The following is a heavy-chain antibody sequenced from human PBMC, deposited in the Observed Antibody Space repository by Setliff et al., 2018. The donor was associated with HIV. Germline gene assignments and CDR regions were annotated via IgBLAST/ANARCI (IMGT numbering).Heavy chain of an antibody. CDR2: ISSSSSYI. D-gene: IGHD3-10*01. Sequence: PGGSLRLSCAASGFTFSSYSMNWVRQAPGKGLEWVSSISSSSSYIYYADSVKGRFTISRDNSMNTLYLQMNSLRAEDTAVYYCAKGKDYYVSGSPFDYWGRGTLVTVSS. J-gene: IGHJ4*02. V-gene: IGHV3-21*04. CDR1: GFTFSSYS. CDR3: AKGKDYYVSGSPFDY.